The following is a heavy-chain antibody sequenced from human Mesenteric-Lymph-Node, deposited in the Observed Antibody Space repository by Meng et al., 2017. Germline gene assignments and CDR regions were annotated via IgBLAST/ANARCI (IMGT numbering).Heavy chain of an antibody. CDR1: GYSFTSYG. Sequence: ASVKVSCKGSGYSFTSYGISWVRQAPGQGLEWMGWISAYNGNTNYAQKLQGRVTMTTDTSTSTAYMELRSLRSDDTAVYYCARDWGWGFYYYYGMDVWGQGTTVTVSS. J-gene: IGHJ6*02. CDR2: ISAYNGNT. D-gene: IGHD3-16*01. CDR3: ARDWGWGFYYYYGMDV. V-gene: IGHV1-18*01.